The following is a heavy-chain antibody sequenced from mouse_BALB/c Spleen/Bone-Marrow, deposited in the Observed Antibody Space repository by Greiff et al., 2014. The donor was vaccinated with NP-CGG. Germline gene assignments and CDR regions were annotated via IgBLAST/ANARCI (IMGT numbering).Heavy chain of an antibody. D-gene: IGHD1-1*01. V-gene: IGHV14-3*02. CDR3: ARVQLLRSWCLDY. CDR1: GFNIKDTY. J-gene: IGHJ2*01. CDR2: IDLANGNT. Sequence: EVKLMESGAELVKPGASVKLSCTASGFNIKDTYMHWVKQRPEQGLEWIGRIDLANGNTKYDPKFQGKATITADTSSNTAYLQISSMTSEDTVVYCCARVQLLRSWCLDYWGQGTTLTVSS.